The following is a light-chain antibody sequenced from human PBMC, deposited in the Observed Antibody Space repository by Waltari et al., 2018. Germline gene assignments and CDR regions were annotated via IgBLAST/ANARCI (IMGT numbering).Light chain of an antibody. CDR2: GAS. Sequence: IVLTQSPGTLSLPPGERATLSCRACQSVSRSLAWYQQKPGQAPKLLIYGASTRATGIPDRFSGSGSGTDFSLTISSLEPEDFAIYFCQHYVRLPATFGQGTKVEIK. CDR3: QHYVRLPAT. CDR1: QSVSRS. J-gene: IGKJ1*01. V-gene: IGKV3-20*01.